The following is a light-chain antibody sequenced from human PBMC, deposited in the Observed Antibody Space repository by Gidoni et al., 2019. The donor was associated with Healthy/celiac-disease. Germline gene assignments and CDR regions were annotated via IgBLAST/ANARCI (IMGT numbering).Light chain of an antibody. CDR3: QQSYSTPRYT. J-gene: IGKJ2*01. CDR2: DAS. CDR1: QSIRSY. V-gene: IGKV1-39*01. Sequence: IQMTPSPSSLSASVGDRVTITCRASQSIRSYLNWYQQKPGKAPKLLIYDASSLQSGVPSRSSSSGAGRDFTLTISSLQAEDVATYYCQQSYSTPRYTFGQGTKLEIK.